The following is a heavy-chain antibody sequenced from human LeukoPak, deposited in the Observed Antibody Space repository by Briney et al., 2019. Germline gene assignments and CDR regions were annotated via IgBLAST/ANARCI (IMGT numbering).Heavy chain of an antibody. Sequence: GGSLRLSCAASGFTFSNFGIHWVRQAPGKGLEWVSFIVFDGSKKFYADSVKGRFIISRDNSKNTVYLQMNTLRAEDTALYYCANPPTVTSFHYWGQGTLVTVSS. D-gene: IGHD4-11*01. J-gene: IGHJ4*02. CDR3: ANPPTVTSFHY. V-gene: IGHV3-30*02. CDR1: GFTFSNFG. CDR2: IVFDGSKK.